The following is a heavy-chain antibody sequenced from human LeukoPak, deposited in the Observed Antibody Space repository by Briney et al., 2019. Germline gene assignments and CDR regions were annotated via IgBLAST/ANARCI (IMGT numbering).Heavy chain of an antibody. D-gene: IGHD3-16*02. CDR1: GYTFTVYY. V-gene: IGHV1-2*02. Sequence: ASVKVSCKASGYTFTVYYMHWVRQAPGQGLEWMGWINPNSGGTNYAQKFQGRVTMTRDTSISTAYMELSRLRSDDTAVYYCARVVPLRLGELSFLRFWDYWGQGTLVTVSS. CDR3: ARVVPLRLGELSFLRFWDY. CDR2: INPNSGGT. J-gene: IGHJ4*02.